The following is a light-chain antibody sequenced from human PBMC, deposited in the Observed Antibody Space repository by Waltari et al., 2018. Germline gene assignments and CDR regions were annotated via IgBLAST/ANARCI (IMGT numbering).Light chain of an antibody. V-gene: IGLV5-45*02. Sequence: QAVLTQPSFLSASPGASASPTCTFPIAINVPTYRIHWYQPKPGSPPQYLLRYKSDSDNQRGSGVPSRFSGSKDASANAGILLISGLQSEDEADYYCLTWHSSAWVFGGGTKLTVL. CDR2: YKSDSDN. J-gene: IGLJ3*02. CDR1: IAINVPTYR. CDR3: LTWHSSAWV.